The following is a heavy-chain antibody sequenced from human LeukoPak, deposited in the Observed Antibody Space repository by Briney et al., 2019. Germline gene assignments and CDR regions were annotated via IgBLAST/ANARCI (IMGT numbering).Heavy chain of an antibody. Sequence: PSETLSLTCTVSGDSIRSYYWSWIRQPPGKGLEWIAYIYYTGSTNYNPSLKSRVTISIDTSKNQFSLRLSSVTAADTAVYYCASLDYYDSGSTAYWGQGTLVTVSS. CDR1: GDSIRSYY. CDR3: ASLDYYDSGSTAY. D-gene: IGHD3-10*01. V-gene: IGHV4-59*08. CDR2: IYYTGST. J-gene: IGHJ4*02.